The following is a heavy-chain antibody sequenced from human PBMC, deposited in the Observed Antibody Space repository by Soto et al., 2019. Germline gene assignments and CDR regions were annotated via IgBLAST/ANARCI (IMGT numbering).Heavy chain of an antibody. J-gene: IGHJ5*02. CDR1: GFTFGQFV. CDR3: AKADTGWFAP. CDR2: ITGSSGST. D-gene: IGHD3-10*01. V-gene: IGHV3-23*01. Sequence: EEQLLESVGDLVQPGGSLRLSCAASGFTFGQFVMTWVRQAPGKGLEWVSTITGSSGSTTYTESVKGRFTISRDNSKNSLYLQMNNLRADDTAIYYCAKADTGWFAPWGRGTLVTVSS.